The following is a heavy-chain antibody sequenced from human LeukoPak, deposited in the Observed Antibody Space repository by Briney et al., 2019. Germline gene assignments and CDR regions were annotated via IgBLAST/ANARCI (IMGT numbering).Heavy chain of an antibody. Sequence: GGSLRLSCAASGFTFSSYEMNWVRQVPGKGLEWVSYISSSGSTIYYADSVNGRFTISRDNAKNSLYLQMNSLRAEDTAVYYCARDRGAVAGTSTGYWGQGTLVTVSS. CDR3: ARDRGAVAGTSTGY. V-gene: IGHV3-48*03. CDR1: GFTFSSYE. CDR2: ISSSGSTI. J-gene: IGHJ4*02. D-gene: IGHD6-19*01.